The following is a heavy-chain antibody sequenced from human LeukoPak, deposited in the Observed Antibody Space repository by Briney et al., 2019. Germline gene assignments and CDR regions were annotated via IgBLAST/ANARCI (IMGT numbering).Heavy chain of an antibody. V-gene: IGHV3-21*04. Sequence: GGSLRLSCAASGFTFSSYSMNWVRQAPGKGLEWVSSISSSSSYIYYADSVKGRFTISRDNAKNSLYLQMNSLRAEDTALYHCARVGNYYGSGSYTGWGQGTLVTVSS. CDR2: ISSSSSYI. J-gene: IGHJ4*02. CDR3: ARVGNYYGSGSYTG. CDR1: GFTFSSYS. D-gene: IGHD3-10*01.